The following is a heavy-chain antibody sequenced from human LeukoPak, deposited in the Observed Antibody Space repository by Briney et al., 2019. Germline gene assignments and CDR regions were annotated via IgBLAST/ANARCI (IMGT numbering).Heavy chain of an antibody. CDR1: GGSLSSTNW. V-gene: IGHV4-4*02. J-gene: IGHJ4*02. CDR3: ARRPSGSGWIDY. Sequence: SETLSLTCTVSGGSLSSTNWWSWVRQPPWKGLEWIGEIYHSGSTNYNPSLKSRVTISVDKSKNQFSLKLSSVTAADTAVYYCARRPSGSGWIDYWGQGTLVTVSS. CDR2: IYHSGST. D-gene: IGHD6-19*01.